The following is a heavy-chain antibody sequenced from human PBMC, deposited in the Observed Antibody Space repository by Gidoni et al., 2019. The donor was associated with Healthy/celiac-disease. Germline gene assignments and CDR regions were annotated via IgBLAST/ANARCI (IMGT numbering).Heavy chain of an antibody. CDR1: GGSISSGSYY. CDR3: ARETYSSSSTPFDP. CDR2: IYTRGST. J-gene: IGHJ5*02. V-gene: IGHV4-61*02. D-gene: IGHD6-6*01. Sequence: QVQLQESGPGLVKPSQTLSLTCTVSGGSISSGSYYWSWIRQPAGKGLEWIGRIYTRGSTNYNPSLKSRVTISVDTSKNQFSLKLSSVTAADTAVYYCARETYSSSSTPFDPWGQGTLVTVSS.